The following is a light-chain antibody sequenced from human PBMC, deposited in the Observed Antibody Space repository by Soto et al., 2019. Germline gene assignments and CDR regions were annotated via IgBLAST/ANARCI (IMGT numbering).Light chain of an antibody. Sequence: QSVLTQPASVSESPGQSITISCTGTSSDVGGYNYVPWYQQHPGKAPKLMIYEVSNRPSGVSNRFSGSKSGNTASLTISGLQAEDEANYYCSSYTSSNTLVFGAGTKLTVL. CDR2: EVS. V-gene: IGLV2-14*01. CDR1: SSDVGGYNY. J-gene: IGLJ2*01. CDR3: SSYTSSNTLV.